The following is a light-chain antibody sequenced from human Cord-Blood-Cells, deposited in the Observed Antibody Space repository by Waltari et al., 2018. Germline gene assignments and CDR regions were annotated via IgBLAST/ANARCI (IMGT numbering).Light chain of an antibody. J-gene: IGKJ4*01. CDR2: GAS. V-gene: IGKV3-20*01. CDR3: QQYGSSPPGT. Sequence: EIVLTQSPGTLSLSPGERATLSCRASQSVSSSYLAWYQQKPGQAPRLLIYGASRRATGIPDRFSGSGSGTDFTLTISRLEPEDFAVYYCQQYGSSPPGTFGGGTKVEIK. CDR1: QSVSSSY.